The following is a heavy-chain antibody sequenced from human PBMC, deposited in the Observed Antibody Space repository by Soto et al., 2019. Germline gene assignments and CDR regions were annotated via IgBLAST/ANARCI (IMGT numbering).Heavy chain of an antibody. CDR3: ARGSEDGTLWFGELFLGSHWFDP. D-gene: IGHD3-10*01. Sequence: SETLSLTCAVSGGSISSGGYSWSWIRQPPGKGLEWIGYIYHSGSTYYNPSLKSRVTISVDRSKNQFSLKLSSVTAADTAVYYCARGSEDGTLWFGELFLGSHWFDPWGQGTLVTVSS. CDR1: GGSISSGGYS. CDR2: IYHSGST. V-gene: IGHV4-30-2*01. J-gene: IGHJ5*02.